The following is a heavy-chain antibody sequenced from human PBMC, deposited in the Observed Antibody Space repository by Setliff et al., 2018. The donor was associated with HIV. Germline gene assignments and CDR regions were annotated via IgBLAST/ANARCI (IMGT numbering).Heavy chain of an antibody. CDR2: ISGSGSST. D-gene: IGHD1-1*01. J-gene: IGHJ4*02. CDR1: GFTFSSYA. Sequence: GGSLRLSCAASGFTFSSYAMSWVRQAPGKGLEWVSAISGSGSSTYYADSVKGRFTISRDNSKNTLYLQMNSLRAEDTAVYYCAKAIDRTGFHFDYWGQGTLVTVSS. CDR3: AKAIDRTGFHFDY. V-gene: IGHV3-23*01.